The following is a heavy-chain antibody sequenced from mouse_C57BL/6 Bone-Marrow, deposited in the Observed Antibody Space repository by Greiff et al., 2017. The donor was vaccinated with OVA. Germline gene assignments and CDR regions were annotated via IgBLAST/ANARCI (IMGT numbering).Heavy chain of an antibody. V-gene: IGHV5-12*01. Sequence: EVQLVESGGGLVQPGGSLKLSCAASGFTFSDYYMYWVRQTPEKRLEWVAYISNGGGSTYYPDTVKGRFTISRDNAKNTLYLQMSRLKSEDTAMYYCARLGGNYVDYWGQGTTLTVSS. CDR2: ISNGGGST. CDR1: GFTFSDYY. D-gene: IGHD4-1*01. CDR3: ARLGGNYVDY. J-gene: IGHJ2*01.